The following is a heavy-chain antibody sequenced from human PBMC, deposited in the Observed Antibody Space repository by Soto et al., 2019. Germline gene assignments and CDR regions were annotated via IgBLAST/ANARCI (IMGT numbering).Heavy chain of an antibody. D-gene: IGHD5-12*01. CDR2: IYYSGST. CDR3: ARTRGYSGYDYAFDI. V-gene: IGHV4-39*01. Sequence: SETLSLTCTVSGGSISSSSYYWGWIRQPPGKGLEWIGSIYYSGSTYYNPSLKSRVTISVDTSKNHFSQKLSSVTAADTAVYYCARTRGYSGYDYAFDIWGQGTMVTVSS. J-gene: IGHJ3*02. CDR1: GGSISSSSYY.